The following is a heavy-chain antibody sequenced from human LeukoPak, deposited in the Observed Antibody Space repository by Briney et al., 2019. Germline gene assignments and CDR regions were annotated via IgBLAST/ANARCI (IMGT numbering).Heavy chain of an antibody. CDR3: ARYGNYYGMDV. D-gene: IGHD4-17*01. CDR1: GFTFSSYS. V-gene: IGHV3-21*01. CDR2: ISSSSSYI. J-gene: IGHJ6*02. Sequence: GGPLRLSCAASGFTFSSYSMNWVRQAPGKGLEWVSSISSSSSYIYYADSVKGRFTISRDNAKNSLYLQMNSLRAEDTAVYYCARYGNYYGMDVWGQGTTVTVSS.